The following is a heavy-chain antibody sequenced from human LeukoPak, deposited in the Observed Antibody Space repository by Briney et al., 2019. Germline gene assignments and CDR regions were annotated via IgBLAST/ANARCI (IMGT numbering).Heavy chain of an antibody. CDR2: FDPEDGET. V-gene: IGHV1-24*01. CDR3: ATCHYDFWSGYYRSGNWFDP. D-gene: IGHD3-3*01. Sequence: GASVKVSCKVSGYTLTELSMHWVRQAPGKGLEWMGGFDPEDGETIYAQKFQGRVTMTEDTSTDTAYMELSSLRSEDTAVYYCATCHYDFWSGYYRSGNWFDPWGQGTLVTVSS. CDR1: GYTLTELS. J-gene: IGHJ5*02.